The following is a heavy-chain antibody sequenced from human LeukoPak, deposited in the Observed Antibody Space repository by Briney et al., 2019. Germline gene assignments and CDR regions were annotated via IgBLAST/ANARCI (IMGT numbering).Heavy chain of an antibody. CDR2: IYYSGST. Sequence: SETLSLTCTVSGGSISSYYWSWIRQPPGKGLEWIGYIYYSGSTNYNPSLKSRVTISVDTSKNQFSLKLSSVTAADTAVYYCAREYYDILTGYYLLDYWGRGTLVTVSS. CDR1: GGSISSYY. CDR3: AREYYDILTGYYLLDY. D-gene: IGHD3-9*01. V-gene: IGHV4-59*01. J-gene: IGHJ4*02.